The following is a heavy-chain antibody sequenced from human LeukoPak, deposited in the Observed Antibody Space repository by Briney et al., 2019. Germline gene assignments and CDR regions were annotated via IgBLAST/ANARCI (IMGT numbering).Heavy chain of an antibody. CDR1: GFTFSGSA. Sequence: QPGGSLRLSCAASGFTFSGSAMHWVRQASGKGLEWVGRIRSKTNNYATAYAASVKGRFTISRDDSKNTAYLQMNSLKAEDTAVYYCSRRYGDYSWFDPWGQGTLVTVSS. J-gene: IGHJ5*02. CDR2: IRSKTNNYAT. V-gene: IGHV3-73*01. CDR3: SRRYGDYSWFDP. D-gene: IGHD4-17*01.